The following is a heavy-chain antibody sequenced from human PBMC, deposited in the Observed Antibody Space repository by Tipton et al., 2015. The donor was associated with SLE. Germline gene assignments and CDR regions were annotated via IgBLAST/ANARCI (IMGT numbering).Heavy chain of an antibody. CDR2: IIPIFDAA. J-gene: IGHJ5*02. CDR1: GGTFSSYK. CDR3: ARVEDRFLGGRLDP. V-gene: IGHV1-69*05. D-gene: IGHD3-3*01. Sequence: QLVQSGAEVKKPGSSVKVSCKASGGTFSSYKIHWVRQAPGQGLEWMGGIIPIFDAAKYAPNFQGRVTISTDESTSTAYMELSGLRYEDTAVYYCARVEDRFLGGRLDPWGQGTLVTVSS.